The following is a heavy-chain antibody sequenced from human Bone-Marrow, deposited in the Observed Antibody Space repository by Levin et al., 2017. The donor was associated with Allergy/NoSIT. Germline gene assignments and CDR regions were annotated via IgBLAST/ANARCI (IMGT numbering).Heavy chain of an antibody. V-gene: IGHV3-48*01. D-gene: IGHD1-26*01. J-gene: IGHJ5*02. CDR1: GFTFSDSG. CDR2: INGNSKSI. CDR3: AKDRTTKRGGVAA. Sequence: GGSLRLSCTASGFTFSDSGINWARQAPGEGLEWIAYINGNSKSIYYADSVKGRFTVSRDNARMSLYLHMNSLRPEDTAIYYCAKDRTTKRGGVAAWGRRTLVTVSS.